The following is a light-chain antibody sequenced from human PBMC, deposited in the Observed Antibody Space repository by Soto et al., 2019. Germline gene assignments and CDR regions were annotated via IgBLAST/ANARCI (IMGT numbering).Light chain of an antibody. CDR1: QSVRSSY. Sequence: EIVLTQSPDTLSLSPGESATLSCRASQSVRSSYLAWYQQTPGQTPRLLIYAASSRATGIPDRFSGSGSGTDFSLTISRLEAEDFAVYYCHQRSNWPITFGQGTRLEIK. CDR3: HQRSNWPIT. CDR2: AAS. V-gene: IGKV3D-20*02. J-gene: IGKJ5*01.